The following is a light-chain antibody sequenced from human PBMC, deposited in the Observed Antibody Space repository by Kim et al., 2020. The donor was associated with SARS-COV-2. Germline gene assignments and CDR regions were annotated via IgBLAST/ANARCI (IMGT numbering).Light chain of an antibody. J-gene: IGLJ3*02. CDR2: GKN. Sequence: SSELTQDPAVSVALGQTVRITCQGDSLRSYYASWYQQKPGQAPVLVIYGKNNRPSGIPDRFSGSSLGNTASLTITGAQAEDEADHYRNFRDSSGNHRVFG. CDR1: SLRSYY. CDR3: NFRDSSGNHRV. V-gene: IGLV3-19*01.